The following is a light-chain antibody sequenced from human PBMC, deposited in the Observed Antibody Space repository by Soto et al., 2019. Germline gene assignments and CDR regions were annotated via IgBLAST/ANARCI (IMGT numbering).Light chain of an antibody. CDR2: AAS. J-gene: IGKJ3*01. CDR3: QQYYSYLFT. Sequence: AIRMTQSPSSFSASTGDRVTITCRASQGISSYLAWYQQKPGKAPKLLIYAASTLQSGGPSRFSGSGSGTDFTLTISCLQAEDFATYYCQQYYSYLFTFGPGTKVDIK. V-gene: IGKV1-8*01. CDR1: QGISSY.